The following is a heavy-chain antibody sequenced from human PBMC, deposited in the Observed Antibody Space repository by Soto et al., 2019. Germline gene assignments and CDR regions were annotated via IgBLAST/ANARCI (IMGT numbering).Heavy chain of an antibody. CDR2: IYYSGST. J-gene: IGHJ3*02. CDR1: GGSISSYY. D-gene: IGHD2-21*01. V-gene: IGHV4-59*01. CDR3: ARDRTDYAFDI. Sequence: QVPLQESGPGLVKPSETLSLTCTVSGGSISSYYWSWIRQPPGKGLEWIGYIYYSGSTNYNPSLKSRVTISVDTSKNQFSLKLSSVTAADTAVYYCARDRTDYAFDIWGQGTMVTVSS.